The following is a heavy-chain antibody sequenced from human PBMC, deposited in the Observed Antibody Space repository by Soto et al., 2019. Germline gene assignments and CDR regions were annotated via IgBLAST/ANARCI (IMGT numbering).Heavy chain of an antibody. CDR2: ISPDGSTT. V-gene: IGHV3-74*01. D-gene: IGHD1-26*01. CDR1: TFTFNNHW. Sequence: EVRLVESGGGLVQPGGSLRLSCAASTFTFNNHWMHWVRQAPGKGLVWVSRISPDGSTTTYADSVKGRFTISRDNAKNTLYLEMNSLRAEDTAVYYCAREGVGAVFDYWGQGTLVTVSS. CDR3: AREGVGAVFDY. J-gene: IGHJ4*02.